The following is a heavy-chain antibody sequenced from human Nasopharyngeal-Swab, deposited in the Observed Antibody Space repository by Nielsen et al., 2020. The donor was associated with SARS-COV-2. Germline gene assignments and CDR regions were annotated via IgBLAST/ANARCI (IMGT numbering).Heavy chain of an antibody. V-gene: IGHV3-11*04. CDR2: ISSSGSTI. J-gene: IGHJ4*02. Sequence: GESLKISCAASGFTFSDYYMSWIRQAPGKGLEWVSYISSSGSTIYYADSVKGRFTISRDNAKNSLYLQLNSLRAEDTAVYYCAREPGHDSSGYALGYWGQGTLVTVSS. CDR3: AREPGHDSSGYALGY. CDR1: GFTFSDYY. D-gene: IGHD3-22*01.